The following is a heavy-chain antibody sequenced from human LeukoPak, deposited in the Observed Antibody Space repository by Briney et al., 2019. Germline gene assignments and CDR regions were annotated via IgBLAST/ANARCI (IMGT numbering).Heavy chain of an antibody. Sequence: PGGSLRLSCAASGFTFDDYGMSWVRQAPGKGLEWVSGINWNGGSTGYADSVKGRFTISRDNAKNSLYLQMNSLRAEDTAVYYCARSRLRLPTPPYFDYWGQGTLVTVSS. J-gene: IGHJ4*02. CDR2: INWNGGST. V-gene: IGHV3-20*04. CDR1: GFTFDDYG. CDR3: ARSRLRLPTPPYFDY. D-gene: IGHD5-12*01.